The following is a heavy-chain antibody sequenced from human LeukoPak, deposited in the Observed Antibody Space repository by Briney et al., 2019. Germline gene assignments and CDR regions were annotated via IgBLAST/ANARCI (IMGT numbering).Heavy chain of an antibody. CDR2: ISGGGGST. CDR3: AKVGTYYDFWSGYSIPHFDY. V-gene: IGHV3-23*01. J-gene: IGHJ4*02. Sequence: GGSLRLSCAASGFTFSSNAMRWVRQAPGKGLEWVSSISGGGGSTYYAASVKGRFTISRDNSKNTLYLQMNSLRAEDTAVYYCAKVGTYYDFWSGYSIPHFDYWGQGTLVTVSS. CDR1: GFTFSSNA. D-gene: IGHD3-3*01.